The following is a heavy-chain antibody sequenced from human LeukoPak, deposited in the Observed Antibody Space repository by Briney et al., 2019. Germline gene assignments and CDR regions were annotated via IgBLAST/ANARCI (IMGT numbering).Heavy chain of an antibody. D-gene: IGHD3-3*01. CDR1: GGSFSGYY. CDR3: ARQNYYDFWSGYAFDY. CDR2: INHSGST. J-gene: IGHJ4*02. V-gene: IGHV4-34*01. Sequence: PSETLSLTCAVYGGSFSGYYWSWIRQPPGKGLEWIGEINHSGSTYYNPSLKSRVTISVDTSKNQFSLKLSSVTAADTAVYYCARQNYYDFWSGYAFDYWGQGTLVTVSS.